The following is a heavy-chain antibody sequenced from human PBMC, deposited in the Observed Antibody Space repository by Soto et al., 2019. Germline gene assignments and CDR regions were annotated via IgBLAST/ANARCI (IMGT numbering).Heavy chain of an antibody. J-gene: IGHJ4*02. CDR2: ISYDGSNK. CDR3: ARDRDRTLLRNGWYPYFDY. CDR1: GFTFSSYA. Sequence: PGGSLRLSCAASGFTFSSYAMHWVRQAPGKGLEWVAVISYDGSNKYYADSVKGRFTISRDNSKNTLYLQMNSLRAEDTAVYYCARDRDRTLLRNGWYPYFDYWGQGTLVTVSS. V-gene: IGHV3-30-3*01. D-gene: IGHD6-19*01.